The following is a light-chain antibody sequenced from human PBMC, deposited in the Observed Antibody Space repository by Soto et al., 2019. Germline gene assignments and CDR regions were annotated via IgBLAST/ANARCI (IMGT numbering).Light chain of an antibody. CDR3: QHYNSYSEA. CDR1: QSVSSSY. V-gene: IGKV3-20*01. CDR2: GAS. J-gene: IGKJ1*01. Sequence: EIVLTQSPATLSLSPGERATLSCRASQSVSSSYLAWYQQKPGQAPRLLIYGASSRATGIPDRFSGSGSGTEFTLTISSLQPDDFATYYCQHYNSYSEAFGQGTKVDIK.